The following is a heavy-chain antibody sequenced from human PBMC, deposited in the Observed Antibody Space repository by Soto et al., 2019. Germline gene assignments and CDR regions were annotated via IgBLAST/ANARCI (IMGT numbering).Heavy chain of an antibody. Sequence: LRLSCAASGFTFSSYAMHWVRQAPGKGLEWVAVISYDGSNKNYADSVKGRFTISRDNSKNTLYLQMNSLRVDDTAVYYCARFSSGWLDAFDIWGQGTMVTVSS. D-gene: IGHD6-19*01. CDR3: ARFSSGWLDAFDI. CDR2: ISYDGSNK. CDR1: GFTFSSYA. J-gene: IGHJ3*02. V-gene: IGHV3-30*04.